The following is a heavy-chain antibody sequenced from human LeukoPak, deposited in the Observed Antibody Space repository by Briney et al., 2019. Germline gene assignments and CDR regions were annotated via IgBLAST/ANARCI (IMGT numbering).Heavy chain of an antibody. CDR1: GFSFRNYA. V-gene: IGHV3-64*02. Sequence: GGSLRLSCVASGFSFRNYAIHWVRQAPGKGLEYVSVINTDGRITYYADSVKGRFTISRDNSKNTVYLQMGSLRGEDMAVYYCTRDGGSFCDFDYSGQGALVTVSS. J-gene: IGHJ4*02. CDR3: TRDGGSFCDFDY. CDR2: INTDGRIT. D-gene: IGHD1-26*01.